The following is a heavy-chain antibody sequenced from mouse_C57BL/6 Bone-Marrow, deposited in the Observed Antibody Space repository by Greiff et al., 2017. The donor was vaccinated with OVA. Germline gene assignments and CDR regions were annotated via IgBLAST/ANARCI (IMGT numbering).Heavy chain of an antibody. CDR2: IYPSDSET. V-gene: IGHV1-61*01. Sequence: VQLQQPGAELVRPGSSVKLSCKASGYTFTSYWMDWVKQRPGQGLEWIGNIYPSDSETQYNQKFKDKATLTVDKSSSTAYMQLSSLTSEDTAVYYGARSLYYYGSSDAYWGQGTLVTVSA. CDR1: GYTFTSYW. J-gene: IGHJ3*01. CDR3: ARSLYYYGSSDAY. D-gene: IGHD1-1*01.